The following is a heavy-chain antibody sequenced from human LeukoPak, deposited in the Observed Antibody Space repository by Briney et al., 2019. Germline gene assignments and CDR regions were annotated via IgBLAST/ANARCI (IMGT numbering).Heavy chain of an antibody. CDR1: GFTFRNFA. CDR3: AKDGQSFNSMYDYFDS. V-gene: IGHV3-23*01. CDR2: IGGGDT. J-gene: IGHJ4*02. D-gene: IGHD2-8*01. Sequence: GGSLRLSCSASGFTFRNFAISWVRQAPGKGLEWVSSIGGGDTHYADSVKGRFTISRDDSRSAVDLQMSSLRAEDTAVYYCAKDGQSFNSMYDYFDSWGQGTLVTVSS.